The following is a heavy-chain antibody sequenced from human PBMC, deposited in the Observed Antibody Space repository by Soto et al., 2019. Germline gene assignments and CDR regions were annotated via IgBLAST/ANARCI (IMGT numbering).Heavy chain of an antibody. CDR1: RDTFTSYY. V-gene: IGHV1-46*01. Sequence: ASVKVSCKAPRDTFTSYYINWVRQAPGQGLEWMGVINPHGGSTAYAQKFKGRVTLTRDTSASTVYMEVSSLTSEDTAMYYCARSSGGNFGIIIEGTNWFAPWGHVTLVTVSS. J-gene: IGHJ5*02. CDR2: INPHGGST. CDR3: ARSSGGNFGIIIEGTNWFAP. D-gene: IGHD1-26*01.